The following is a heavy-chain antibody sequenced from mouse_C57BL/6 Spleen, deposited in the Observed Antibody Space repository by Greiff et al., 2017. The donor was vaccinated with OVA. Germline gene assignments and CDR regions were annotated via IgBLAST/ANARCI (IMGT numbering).Heavy chain of an antibody. J-gene: IGHJ3*01. Sequence: VQLQQSGAELMKPGASVKLSCKATGYTFTGYWIEWVKQRPGHGLEWIGEILPGSGRTNYNEKFQGKATFTADPSSHTAYMQLSSLTTEDAAIYDGARTGDDSNDLEFAYWGQGTLVTVAA. CDR2: ILPGSGRT. CDR1: GYTFTGYW. V-gene: IGHV1-9*01. CDR3: ARTGDDSNDLEFAY. D-gene: IGHD2-12*01.